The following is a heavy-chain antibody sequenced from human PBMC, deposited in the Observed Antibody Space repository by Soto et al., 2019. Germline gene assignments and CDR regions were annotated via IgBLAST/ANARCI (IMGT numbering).Heavy chain of an antibody. V-gene: IGHV3-33*01. CDR2: IWYDGSNK. CDR3: ARDPYYYDSSGYYGDY. Sequence: GGSLRLSCAASGFTFSSYGMHWVRQAPGKGLEWVAVIWYDGSNKYYADSVKGRFTISRDNSKNTLYLQMNSLRAEDTAVYYCARDPYYYDSSGYYGDYWGQGTLVTVSS. CDR1: GFTFSSYG. J-gene: IGHJ4*02. D-gene: IGHD3-22*01.